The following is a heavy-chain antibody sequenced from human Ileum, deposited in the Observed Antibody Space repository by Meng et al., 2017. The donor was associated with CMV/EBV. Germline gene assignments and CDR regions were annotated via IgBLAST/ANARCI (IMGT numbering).Heavy chain of an antibody. CDR2: ISGLGDTI. Sequence: GGSLRLSCAASGFTFITYAMTWVRQTPGGGLEWVSSISGLGDTIYYADSVKGRFTISRDNSKNTLYLQMRSLRDEDTALYFCAKVDSIFGVVYIKPEAFDTWGQGTRVTVSS. CDR1: GFTFITYA. D-gene: IGHD3-3*01. CDR3: AKVDSIFGVVYIKPEAFDT. V-gene: IGHV3-23*01. J-gene: IGHJ3*02.